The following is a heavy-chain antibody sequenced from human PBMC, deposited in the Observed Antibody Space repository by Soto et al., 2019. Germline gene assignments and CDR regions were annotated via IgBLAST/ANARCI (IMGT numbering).Heavy chain of an antibody. CDR3: ARDDNRLLDYYYGMDV. CDR1: GYTFTSYY. D-gene: IGHD3-22*01. Sequence: ASVKVSCKASGYTFTSYYMHWVRQAPGQGLEWMGIVNPSGGSTSYAQKFQGRVTMTRDTSTSTVYMELSSLRSEDTAVYYCARDDNRLLDYYYGMDVWGQGTTVTVSS. J-gene: IGHJ6*02. V-gene: IGHV1-46*01. CDR2: VNPSGGST.